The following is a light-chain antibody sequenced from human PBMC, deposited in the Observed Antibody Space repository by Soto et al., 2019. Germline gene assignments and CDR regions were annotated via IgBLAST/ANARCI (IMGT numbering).Light chain of an antibody. CDR1: QSVSIK. J-gene: IGKJ5*01. V-gene: IGKV3-15*01. CDR3: QQYNNWPPIT. CDR2: DTS. Sequence: EIVMTQSPATLSVSPGERATLSCRASQSVSIKLAWYQQKPGQAPRLLIYDTSTRATGIPARFSGSGSGTEFTLTISSLQSEDFAVHDCQQYNNWPPITFGQGTRLEIK.